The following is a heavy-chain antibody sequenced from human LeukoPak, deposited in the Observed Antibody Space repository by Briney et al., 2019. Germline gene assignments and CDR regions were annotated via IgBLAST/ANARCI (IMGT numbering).Heavy chain of an antibody. CDR1: EFTFDDYG. D-gene: IGHD3-22*01. J-gene: IGHJ6*03. Sequence: GGSLRLSCAASEFTFDDYGMSWVRQAPGKGLEWVSGINWNGGSTGYADSVKGRFTISRDNAKNSLYLQMNSLRAEDTALYYCARGNYYDSSGYYYGNYYYYMDVWGKGTTVTVSS. CDR3: ARGNYYDSSGYYYGNYYYYMDV. V-gene: IGHV3-20*04. CDR2: INWNGGST.